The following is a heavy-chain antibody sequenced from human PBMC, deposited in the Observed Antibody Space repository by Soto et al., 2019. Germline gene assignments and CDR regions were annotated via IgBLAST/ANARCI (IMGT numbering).Heavy chain of an antibody. Sequence: GGSLRLSCAASGFTFSSYAMSWVRQAPGKGLEWVSAISGSGGSTYYADSVKGRFTISRDNSKNTLYLQMNSLRAEDTAVYYCASETYYYDSSGYEREAYFDYWGQGTLVTVSS. CDR3: ASETYYYDSSGYEREAYFDY. CDR2: ISGSGGST. V-gene: IGHV3-23*01. J-gene: IGHJ4*02. CDR1: GFTFSSYA. D-gene: IGHD3-22*01.